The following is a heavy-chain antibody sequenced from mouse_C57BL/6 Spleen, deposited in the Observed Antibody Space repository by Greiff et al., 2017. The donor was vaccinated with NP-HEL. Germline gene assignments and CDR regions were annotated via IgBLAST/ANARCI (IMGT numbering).Heavy chain of an antibody. CDR1: GYTFTSYW. V-gene: IGHV1-69*01. D-gene: IGHD1-1*01. CDR2: IDPSDSYT. Sequence: QVQLQQPGAELVMPGASVKLSCKASGYTFTSYWMHWVKQRPGQGLEWIGEIDPSDSYTNYNQKFKGKSTLTVDKSSSTAYMQLSSLTSEDSAVYYCARSTVVGYFDVWGTGTTVTVSS. CDR3: ARSTVVGYFDV. J-gene: IGHJ1*03.